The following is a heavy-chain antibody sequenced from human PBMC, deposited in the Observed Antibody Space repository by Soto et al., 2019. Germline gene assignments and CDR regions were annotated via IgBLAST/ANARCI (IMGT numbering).Heavy chain of an antibody. CDR2: IYPGDSDT. J-gene: IGHJ6*02. V-gene: IGHV5-51*01. Sequence: RGAALNISCNGSGYSFTRYWIGWVRQMPGKGLEWMGIIYPGDSDTRYSPSFQGQVTISADKSISTAYLQWSSLKASDTAMYYCARHSLFYGYDFWSGYYDGGMDVWGQGTTVTVSS. CDR3: ARHSLFYGYDFWSGYYDGGMDV. D-gene: IGHD3-3*01. CDR1: GYSFTRYW.